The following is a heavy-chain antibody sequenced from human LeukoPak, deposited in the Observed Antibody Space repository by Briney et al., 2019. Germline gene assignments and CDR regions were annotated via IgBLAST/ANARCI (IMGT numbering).Heavy chain of an antibody. Sequence: GASVKVSCKASGYTFTRYYMHCVRQAPVQGREWMGIINPSGGRTSYAQKFQGRVTMTRDMSTSTVYMELSSLRSEDTAVYYCARGGWVPTVLGWFDPWGQGPLVTVSS. CDR3: ARGGWVPTVLGWFDP. CDR1: GYTFTRYY. J-gene: IGHJ5*02. D-gene: IGHD4-11*01. CDR2: INPSGGRT. V-gene: IGHV1-46*01.